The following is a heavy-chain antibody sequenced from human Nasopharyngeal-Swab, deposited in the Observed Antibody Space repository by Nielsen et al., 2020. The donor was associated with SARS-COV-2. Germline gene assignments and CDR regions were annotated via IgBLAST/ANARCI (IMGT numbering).Heavy chain of an antibody. CDR2: INTNTGNP. CDR3: ARVGTLYDFWSGYYYY. D-gene: IGHD3-3*01. Sequence: ASVKVSCNASGYTFTSYAMNWVRQAPGQGLEWMGWINTNTGNPTYAQGFTGRFVFSLDTSVSTAYLQISSLKAEDTAVYYCARVGTLYDFWSGYYYYWGQGTLVTVSS. CDR1: GYTFTSYA. J-gene: IGHJ4*02. V-gene: IGHV7-4-1*02.